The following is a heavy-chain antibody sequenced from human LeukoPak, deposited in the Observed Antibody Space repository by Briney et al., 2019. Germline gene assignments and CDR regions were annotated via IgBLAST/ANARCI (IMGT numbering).Heavy chain of an antibody. CDR2: LYTSGST. V-gene: IGHV4-4*07. D-gene: IGHD1-14*01. CDR3: ARDSLATGFDY. Sequence: SETLSLTCTVSGGSISSYYWSWIRQSAGKGLEWIGRLYTSGSTKYNPSLKSRVTMSIDTSKNQFSLRLSSVTAADTAVYYCARDSLATGFDYWGQGTLVTVSS. CDR1: GGSISSYY. J-gene: IGHJ4*02.